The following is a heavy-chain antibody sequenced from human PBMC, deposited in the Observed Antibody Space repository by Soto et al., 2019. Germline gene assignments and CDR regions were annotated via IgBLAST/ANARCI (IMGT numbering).Heavy chain of an antibody. CDR2: INPKSGGT. CDR3: ARDVVTTTTGTGFGH. Sequence: AASVKVSCKASGYTFIDYYMHWVRQAPGQGLEWMGWINPKSGGTNYAQKFHGRVTMTRDTSINTVFMELSRLNSDDAAMYFCARDVVTTTTGTGFGHWGQGTLVTVSS. J-gene: IGHJ4*02. V-gene: IGHV1-2*02. CDR1: GYTFIDYY. D-gene: IGHD4-17*01.